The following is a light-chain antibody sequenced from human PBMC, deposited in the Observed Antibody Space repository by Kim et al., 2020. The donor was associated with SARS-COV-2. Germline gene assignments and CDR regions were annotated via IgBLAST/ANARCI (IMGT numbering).Light chain of an antibody. CDR2: GAS. CDR1: QSVSSNY. CDR3: QQYGTSPYT. Sequence: LAPGERATLSCRASQSVSSNYLAWYQQKPGQAPRLLISGASSRATGIPDRFSGSGSGPDFTLTITRLEPEDFALYYCQQYGTSPYTFGQGTKLEIK. V-gene: IGKV3-20*01. J-gene: IGKJ2*01.